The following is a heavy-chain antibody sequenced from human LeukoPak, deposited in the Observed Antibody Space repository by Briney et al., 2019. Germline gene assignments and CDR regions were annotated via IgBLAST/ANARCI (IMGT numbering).Heavy chain of an antibody. Sequence: SYSMDWVRQAPGMGLEWLSYIGGSGGPILYADSVKGRFTISTATSRNSLYLQMNSLRDEDPPFYSCLRDGRPIAPYSGLGPWGQGTLVTVSS. D-gene: IGHD2-21*01. J-gene: IGHJ5*02. V-gene: IGHV3-48*02. CDR1: SYS. CDR2: IGGSGGPI. CDR3: LRDGRPIAPYSGLGP.